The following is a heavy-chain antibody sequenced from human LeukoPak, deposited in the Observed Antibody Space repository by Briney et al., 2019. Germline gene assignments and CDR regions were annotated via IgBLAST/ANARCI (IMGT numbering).Heavy chain of an antibody. J-gene: IGHJ4*02. V-gene: IGHV3-7*01. CDR3: ARAGVGVTILDY. Sequence: GGSLRLSCAASGFTFSGSRVTWVRQTPGKGPELVAHINPDGNEQFYMDPVKGRFSITRDNAANSVYLQMNSLRAEDTALYYCARAGVGVTILDYWGQGTLVTVSS. CDR2: INPDGNEQ. CDR1: GFTFSGSR. D-gene: IGHD3-10*01.